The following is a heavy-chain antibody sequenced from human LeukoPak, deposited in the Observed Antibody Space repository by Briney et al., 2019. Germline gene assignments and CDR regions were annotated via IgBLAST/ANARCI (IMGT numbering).Heavy chain of an antibody. Sequence: ASVKVSCKASGYTFTSHYMYWVRQAPGQGLEWMGWINPKNGVTNYAQKFQGRVTLTRDTSFSTAFMVLNRLRSDDTAVYYCARGDFSDTAAYYYDWGQGTLVTVSS. J-gene: IGHJ4*02. CDR1: GYTFTSHY. CDR2: INPKNGVT. CDR3: ARGDFSDTAAYYYD. V-gene: IGHV1-2*02. D-gene: IGHD3-22*01.